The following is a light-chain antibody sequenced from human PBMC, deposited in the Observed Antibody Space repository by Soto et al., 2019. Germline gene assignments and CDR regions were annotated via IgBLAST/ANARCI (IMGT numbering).Light chain of an antibody. J-gene: IGLJ2*01. V-gene: IGLV1-40*01. CDR1: SSKIGAGYD. CDR2: SNN. Sequence: QSVLTQPPSVSGAPGQSVTISWTGSSSKIGAGYDVHWYQQLPGTAPKLLIYSNNNRPSGVPDRFSGSKSGTSASLAITGLQAEDEADYYCHSYDSSLTGGIFGGGTKVTVL. CDR3: HSYDSSLTGGI.